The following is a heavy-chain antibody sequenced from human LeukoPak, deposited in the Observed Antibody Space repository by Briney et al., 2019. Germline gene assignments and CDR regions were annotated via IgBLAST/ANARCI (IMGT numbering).Heavy chain of an antibody. CDR2: ISAGNGNT. CDR1: GYTFISYA. V-gene: IGHV1-3*01. D-gene: IGHD3-16*01. Sequence: ASVKVSCKASGYTFISYAMHWVRQAPGQRLEWMGWISAGNGNTKYSQKFQGRVTITRDTSASTAYMELSSLRSEDTAVYYCASGLGGRRVYYYYGMDVWGKGATVTVSS. CDR3: ASGLGGRRVYYYYGMDV. J-gene: IGHJ6*04.